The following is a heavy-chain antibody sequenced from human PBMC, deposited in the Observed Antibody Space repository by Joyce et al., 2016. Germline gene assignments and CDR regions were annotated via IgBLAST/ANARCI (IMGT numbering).Heavy chain of an antibody. CDR3: YNWANDF. CDR2: IKLDGSEK. J-gene: IGHJ4*02. Sequence: EVHLVESGGGLVQPGGSLRLSCVASGFTFSSYWMTWVRQAPGKGLDWVANIKLDGSEKYYVDSVRGRFTISRDNAKNSLYLQMNNLGAADTAVYYCYNWANDFWGQGTLVTVSS. D-gene: IGHD1-1*01. CDR1: GFTFSSYW. V-gene: IGHV3-7*03.